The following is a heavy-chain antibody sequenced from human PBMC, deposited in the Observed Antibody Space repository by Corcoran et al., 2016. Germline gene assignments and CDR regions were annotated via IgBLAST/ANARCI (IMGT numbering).Heavy chain of an antibody. J-gene: IGHJ2*01. CDR1: GGSLSSHY. D-gene: IGHD1-26*01. CDR3: AGGVGARDYWYFDL. V-gene: IGHV4-59*11. Sequence: QVQLQESGPGLVKPSETLSLTCTVSGGSLSSHYWSWIRQPPGKGLEYIGYMYYSGSTNYNPSLKSRVTISVDTSKNQFALKMSSVPAADPAVYYGAGGVGARDYWYFDLWGRGTLVTVSS. CDR2: MYYSGST.